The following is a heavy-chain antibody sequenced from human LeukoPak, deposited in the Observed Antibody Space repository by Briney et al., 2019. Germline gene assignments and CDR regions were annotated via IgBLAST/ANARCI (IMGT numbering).Heavy chain of an antibody. D-gene: IGHD3-16*01. CDR1: GGSISNYY. Sequence: PSETLSLTCTVSGGSISNYYWSWIRQPPGKGLEWIGYIYYSGSTNYNPSLKSRVTISVDTSNNQFSLKLSSVTAADTAVYYCAREMLFWRSLDYWGQGTLVTVSS. CDR2: IYYSGST. CDR3: AREMLFWRSLDY. V-gene: IGHV4-59*01. J-gene: IGHJ4*02.